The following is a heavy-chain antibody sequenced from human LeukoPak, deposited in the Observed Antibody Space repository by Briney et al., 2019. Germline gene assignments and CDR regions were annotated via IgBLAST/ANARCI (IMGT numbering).Heavy chain of an antibody. Sequence: GGSLRLSCAASGFTFTTYGMHWVRQAPGKGLVWVSRIMSDGRSTYADSVKGRFTISRDNAKNLLYLQMNSLRAEDTAVYYCARDVSRISDYWGQGTLVTVSS. CDR1: GFTFTTYG. D-gene: IGHD2-15*01. J-gene: IGHJ4*02. V-gene: IGHV3-74*01. CDR2: IMSDGRST. CDR3: ARDVSRISDY.